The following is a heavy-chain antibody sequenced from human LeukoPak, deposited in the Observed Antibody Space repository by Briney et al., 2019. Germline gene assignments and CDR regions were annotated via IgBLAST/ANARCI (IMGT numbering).Heavy chain of an antibody. CDR2: ISSSSSYI. D-gene: IGHD6-13*01. J-gene: IGHJ4*02. Sequence: GGSLRLSCAASGFTFSSYSTNWVRQAPGKGLEWVSSISSSSSYIYYADSVKGRFTISRDNSKNTLYLQMNSLRAEDTAVYYCARDGPEQQLASGLDYWGQGTLVTVSS. V-gene: IGHV3-21*01. CDR3: ARDGPEQQLASGLDY. CDR1: GFTFSSYS.